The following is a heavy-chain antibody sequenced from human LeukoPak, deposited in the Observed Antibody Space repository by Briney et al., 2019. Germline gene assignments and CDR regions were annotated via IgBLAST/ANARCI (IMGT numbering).Heavy chain of an antibody. J-gene: IGHJ4*02. CDR2: INHSGST. D-gene: IGHD2-15*01. Sequence: SETLSLTCAVYGGSFSGYYWSWIRQPPGKGLEWTGEINHSGSTNYNPSLKSRVTISVDTSKNQFSLKLSSVTAADTAVYYCALVVVAATLFDYWGQGTLVTVSS. V-gene: IGHV4-34*01. CDR1: GGSFSGYY. CDR3: ALVVVAATLFDY.